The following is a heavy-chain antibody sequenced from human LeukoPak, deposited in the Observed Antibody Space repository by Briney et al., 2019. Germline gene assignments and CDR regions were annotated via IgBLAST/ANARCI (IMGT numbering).Heavy chain of an antibody. CDR1: GGTFSSYA. V-gene: IGHV1-2*06. CDR2: INPNSGGT. CDR3: AREIVAASNWFDP. Sequence: PGASVKVSCKASGGTFSSYAISWVRQAPGQGLEWMGRINPNSGGTNYAQKFQGRVTMTRDTSISTAYMELSRLRSDDTAVYYCAREIVAASNWFDPWGQGTLVTVSS. J-gene: IGHJ5*02. D-gene: IGHD6-13*01.